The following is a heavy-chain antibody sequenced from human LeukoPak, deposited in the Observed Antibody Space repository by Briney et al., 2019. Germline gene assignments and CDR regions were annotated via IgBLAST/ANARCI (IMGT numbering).Heavy chain of an antibody. CDR3: ARDRYYDSFGYYTGDP. V-gene: IGHV3-7*01. J-gene: IGHJ5*02. CDR1: GFTFSSRDW. Sequence: LAGGSLRLSCVASGFTFSSRDWMTWVRQAPGKGLEWVANIKQDGSEKNYVDSVKGRFTISRDNAKNSVDLQMNSLRVEDTAVYYCARDRYYDSFGYYTGDPWGQGTLVTVSS. CDR2: IKQDGSEK. D-gene: IGHD3-22*01.